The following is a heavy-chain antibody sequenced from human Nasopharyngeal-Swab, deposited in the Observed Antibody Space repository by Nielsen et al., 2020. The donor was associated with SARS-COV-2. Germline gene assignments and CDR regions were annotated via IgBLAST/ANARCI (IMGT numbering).Heavy chain of an antibody. CDR2: INSDGRTT. CDR3: ARVPCTSTSCYYRHAFDI. CDR1: GFTFSSYW. V-gene: IGHV3-74*01. Sequence: GESLKISCAASGFTFSSYWMHWVRQAPGKGLLWVSRINSDGRTTSYADSVKGRFTISRDNAKNTLYLQMDSLRAEDTAVYYCARVPCTSTSCYYRHAFDIWGQGTKVIVSS. D-gene: IGHD2-2*01. J-gene: IGHJ3*02.